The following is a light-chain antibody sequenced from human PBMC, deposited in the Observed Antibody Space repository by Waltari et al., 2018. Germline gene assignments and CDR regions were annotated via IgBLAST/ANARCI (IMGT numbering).Light chain of an antibody. CDR1: QSISSY. J-gene: IGKJ4*01. Sequence: DIQMTQSPSSLSASIGDRVTITCRASQSISSYLNWYQQKPGKAPKVLIYSSSSLRSGVPSRFSGSRSWTDFTLTINSLQPEDYATYYCQQSYSMPLTFGGGTRVEIK. V-gene: IGKV1-39*01. CDR3: QQSYSMPLT. CDR2: SSS.